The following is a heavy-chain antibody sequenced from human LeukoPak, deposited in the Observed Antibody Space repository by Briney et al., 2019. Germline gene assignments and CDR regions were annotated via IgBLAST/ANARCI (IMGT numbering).Heavy chain of an antibody. CDR3: AKDVVLGVAASADGFDT. Sequence: GGSLRLSCAASGFTFSHYGMHWVRQAPGKGLEWVAVISYDGTNKYYVDSVKGRFTISRDQSKKTVFLQMNSLRTEDTALYYCAKDVVLGVAASADGFDTWGQGTMVTVSS. J-gene: IGHJ3*02. CDR2: ISYDGTNK. V-gene: IGHV3-30*18. CDR1: GFTFSHYG. D-gene: IGHD6-13*01.